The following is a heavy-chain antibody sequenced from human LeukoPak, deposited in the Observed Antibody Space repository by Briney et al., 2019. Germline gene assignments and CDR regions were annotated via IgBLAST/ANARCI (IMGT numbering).Heavy chain of an antibody. CDR2: IYASGST. J-gene: IGHJ6*03. V-gene: IGHV4-61*02. D-gene: IGHD1-1*01. CDR1: GGSIRNLNYY. Sequence: SETLSLTCIVSGGSIRNLNYYWSWIRQPAGKGLEWIGRIYASGSTNYNPSLKSRVTISVDTSKNQFSLKLSSVTAADTAVYYCARELERPNYYYYYYMDVWGKGTTVTVSS. CDR3: ARELERPNYYYYYYMDV.